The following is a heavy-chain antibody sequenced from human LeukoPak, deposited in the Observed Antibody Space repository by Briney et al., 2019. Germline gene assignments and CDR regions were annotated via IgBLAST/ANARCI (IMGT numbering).Heavy chain of an antibody. CDR3: ARGRFMVRGVMGPFDY. V-gene: IGHV3-30*19. Sequence: GRSLRLACAPSGFIFSSFGIHWVRQAPGKGLEWVALIDYDGSEKYYADSVKGRFTISRDNSKNTVYLQMSSLRAEDTAVYYCARGRFMVRGVMGPFDYWGQGTLVTVSS. D-gene: IGHD3-10*01. CDR2: IDYDGSEK. CDR1: GFIFSSFG. J-gene: IGHJ4*02.